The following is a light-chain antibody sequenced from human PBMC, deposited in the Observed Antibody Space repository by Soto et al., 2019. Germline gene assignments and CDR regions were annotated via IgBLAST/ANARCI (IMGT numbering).Light chain of an antibody. CDR1: QSVGSY. Sequence: EIVLTQSPATLSLSPGERATLSCRASQSVGSYLAWFQQRPGQGPRLVIHDASKRATGIPARFSGSGSGTDFSLTISGLEPEDFAVYYCQQRDNWPFTFGPGTTVDIK. CDR3: QQRDNWPFT. J-gene: IGKJ3*01. V-gene: IGKV3-11*01. CDR2: DAS.